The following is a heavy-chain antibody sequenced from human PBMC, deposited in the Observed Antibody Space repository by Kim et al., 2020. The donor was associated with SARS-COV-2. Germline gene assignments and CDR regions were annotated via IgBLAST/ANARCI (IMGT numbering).Heavy chain of an antibody. Sequence: GGSLRLSCAASGFTFSSYAMHWVRQAPGKGLEWVAVISYDGSNKYYADSVKGRFTISRDNSKNTLYLQMNSLRAEDTAVYYCARDPYDYVWGSYRRTAPYYYYGMDVWGQGTTVTVSS. CDR1: GFTFSSYA. D-gene: IGHD3-16*02. V-gene: IGHV3-30*04. CDR2: ISYDGSNK. J-gene: IGHJ6*02. CDR3: ARDPYDYVWGSYRRTAPYYYYGMDV.